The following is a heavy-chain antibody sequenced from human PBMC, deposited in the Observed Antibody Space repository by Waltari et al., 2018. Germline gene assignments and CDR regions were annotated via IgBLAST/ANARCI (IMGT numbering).Heavy chain of an antibody. Sequence: EVQLVESGGGFVQPGGSLRLACAGSGSTFRSNWIAWVRQAPGRGLEWVANINQDGGETYYVDSVRGRFTISRDNARNSLYLQMDSLRDEDTALYYCARDRGWNTPDYWGQGTLVTVSS. CDR2: INQDGGET. D-gene: IGHD6-19*01. V-gene: IGHV3-7*04. CDR1: GSTFRSNW. J-gene: IGHJ4*02. CDR3: ARDRGWNTPDY.